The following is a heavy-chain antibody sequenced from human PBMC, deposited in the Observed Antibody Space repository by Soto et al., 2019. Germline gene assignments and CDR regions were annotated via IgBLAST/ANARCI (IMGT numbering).Heavy chain of an antibody. Sequence: SETLSLTCAVYGGSFSGYYWSWIRQPPGKGLEWIGEINHSGSTNYNPSLKSRVTISVDTSKNQFSLKLSSVTAADTAVYYCARGRWEMVTGLRNWFDPWGQGTLVTVSS. J-gene: IGHJ5*02. D-gene: IGHD1-26*01. CDR3: ARGRWEMVTGLRNWFDP. CDR2: INHSGST. V-gene: IGHV4-34*01. CDR1: GGSFSGYY.